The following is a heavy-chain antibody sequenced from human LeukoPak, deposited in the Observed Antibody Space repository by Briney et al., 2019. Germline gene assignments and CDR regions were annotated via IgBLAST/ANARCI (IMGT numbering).Heavy chain of an antibody. V-gene: IGHV4-61*02. D-gene: IGHD6-6*01. Sequence: PSQTLSLTCTVSGGSISSGSYYWSWIRQPAGKGLEWIGRIYTSGSTNYNPSLKSRVTISVDTSKNQFSLKLNSVTAADTAVYYCARVRVAARPFNWFDPWGRGTLVTVSS. CDR2: IYTSGST. CDR1: GGSISSGSYY. J-gene: IGHJ5*02. CDR3: ARVRVAARPFNWFDP.